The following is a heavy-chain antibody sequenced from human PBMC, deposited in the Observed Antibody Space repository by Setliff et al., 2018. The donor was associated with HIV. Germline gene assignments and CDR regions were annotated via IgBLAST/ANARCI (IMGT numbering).Heavy chain of an antibody. Sequence: GRSLRLSCEASGFTFSNAWKTWVRQAQGKGLEWVARIRNKKNGGTTYYAAPVEGRFTISRDDSKNTLSLQMNSLKTEDTAIYYCTTDLGSGRFSWNNNWGQGTLVTVSS. V-gene: IGHV3-15*01. D-gene: IGHD1-26*01. CDR2: IRNKKNGGTT. CDR3: TTDLGSGRFSWNNN. J-gene: IGHJ4*02. CDR1: GFTFSNAW.